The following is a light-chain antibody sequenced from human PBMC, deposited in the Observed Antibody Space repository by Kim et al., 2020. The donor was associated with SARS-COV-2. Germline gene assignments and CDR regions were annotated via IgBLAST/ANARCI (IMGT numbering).Light chain of an antibody. J-gene: IGLJ2*01. CDR2: GKN. CDR3: NSRDSGDKVI. Sequence: SSELTQDPDVSLALGQTVRITCQGDSLRSYYATWYQQKPGQAPILVIYGKNNRPSGIPDRFSGSSSGNTASLTITGAQAEDEADYYCNSRDSGDKVIFGGGTQLTVL. CDR1: SLRSYY. V-gene: IGLV3-19*01.